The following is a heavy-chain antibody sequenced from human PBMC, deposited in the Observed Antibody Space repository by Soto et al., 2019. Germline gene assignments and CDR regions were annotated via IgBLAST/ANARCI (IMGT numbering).Heavy chain of an antibody. V-gene: IGHV1-18*01. D-gene: IGHD3-22*01. Sequence: ASVKVSCKASGYTFTSYGISWVRQAPGQGLEWMGWISAYNGNTNYAQKLQGRVTMTTDTSTSTAYMELRSLRSDDTAVYYCARDHRWGSSGPPSDYWGQGTLVTVSS. CDR1: GYTFTSYG. J-gene: IGHJ4*02. CDR3: ARDHRWGSSGPPSDY. CDR2: ISAYNGNT.